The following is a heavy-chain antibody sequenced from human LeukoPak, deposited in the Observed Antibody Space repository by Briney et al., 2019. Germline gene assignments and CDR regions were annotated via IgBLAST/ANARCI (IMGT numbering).Heavy chain of an antibody. CDR3: ARVYDILTGYYVPTDHYGMDV. D-gene: IGHD3-9*01. CDR1: GFTFSGYS. J-gene: IGHJ6*02. V-gene: IGHV3-21*01. CDR2: ISSSSSYI. Sequence: GGSLRLSCAASGFTFSGYSMNWVRQAPGKGLEWVSSISSSSSYIYYADSVKGRFTISRDNAKNSLYLQMNSLRAEDTAVYYCARVYDILTGYYVPTDHYGMDVWGQGTTVTVSS.